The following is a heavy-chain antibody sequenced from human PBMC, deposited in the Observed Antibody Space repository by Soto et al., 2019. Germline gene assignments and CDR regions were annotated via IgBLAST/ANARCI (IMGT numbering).Heavy chain of an antibody. CDR2: INHSGST. D-gene: IGHD2-8*02. CDR1: GGSFSAYY. CDR3: ARGQSSLLLDC. V-gene: IGHV4-34*01. J-gene: IGHJ4*02. Sequence: SETLSLTSAVYGGSFSAYYLSWIRQPPGKGLEWIGEINHSGSTNYNPSLKSRVTISVDTSKNQFSLKLSSVTAADTAVYYCARGQSSLLLDCWGQGILVTVSS.